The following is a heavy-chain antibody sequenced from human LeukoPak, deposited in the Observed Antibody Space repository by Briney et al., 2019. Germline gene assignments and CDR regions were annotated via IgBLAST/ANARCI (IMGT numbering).Heavy chain of an antibody. V-gene: IGHV1-2*02. CDR1: GYTFSDYY. J-gene: IGHJ3*01. CDR2: INPDGGDT. Sequence: ASVKVSCKASGYTFSDYYIHWVRQAPGQGLEWMGGINPDGGDTSYAQKFQGRVTVTRDTSINTVYMELSRLRSDDTAVYYCARAYDFWSGYILYDTSDVWGQGTMVTVSS. D-gene: IGHD3-3*01. CDR3: ARAYDFWSGYILYDTSDV.